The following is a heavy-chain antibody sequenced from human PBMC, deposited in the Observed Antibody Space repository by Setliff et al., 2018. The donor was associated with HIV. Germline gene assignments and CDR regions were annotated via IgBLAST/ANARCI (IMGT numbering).Heavy chain of an antibody. J-gene: IGHJ3*02. V-gene: IGHV4-39*02. CDR1: GDSINSSSYY. Sequence: PSETLSLTCAVSGDSINSSSYYWGWIRQPPGKGLEWIASIYHNGNTYYNPSLNSRATTSVDTSKNHLSLKVSSVTAADTALYFCARGGRGGLKFMADAFDIWGQGTVVTVSS. CDR3: ARGGRGGLKFMADAFDI. D-gene: IGHD1-26*01. CDR2: IYHNGNT.